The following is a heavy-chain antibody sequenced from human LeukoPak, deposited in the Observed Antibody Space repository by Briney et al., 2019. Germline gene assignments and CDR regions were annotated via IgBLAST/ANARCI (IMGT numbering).Heavy chain of an antibody. J-gene: IGHJ4*02. CDR3: ARGSGYPYYFDY. D-gene: IGHD5-18*01. CDR1: GGAISSYY. Sequence: SETLSLTCTVSGGAISSYYWSWIRQPPGKGLEWIGCIYYSGNTNYNPSLKSRVTISLDTSKIQLSLKLSSVTAADTAVYYYARGSGYPYYFDYWGQGALVTVSS. CDR2: IYYSGNT. V-gene: IGHV4-59*01.